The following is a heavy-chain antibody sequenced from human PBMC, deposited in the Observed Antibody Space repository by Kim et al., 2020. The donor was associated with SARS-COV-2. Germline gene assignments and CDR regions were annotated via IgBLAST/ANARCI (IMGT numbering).Heavy chain of an antibody. Sequence: ASVKVSCKVSGYTLTELSMHWVRQAPGKGLEWMGGFDPEDGETIYAQKFQGRVTMTEDTSTDTAYMELSSLRSEDTAVYYCATGSSVAGTPELWRYYYGMDVWGQGTTVTVSS. CDR2: FDPEDGET. CDR3: ATGSSVAGTPELWRYYYGMDV. J-gene: IGHJ6*02. CDR1: GYTLTELS. D-gene: IGHD6-19*01. V-gene: IGHV1-24*01.